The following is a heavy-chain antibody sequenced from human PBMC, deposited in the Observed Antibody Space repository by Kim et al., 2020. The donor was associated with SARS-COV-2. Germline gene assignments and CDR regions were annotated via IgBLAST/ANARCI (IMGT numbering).Heavy chain of an antibody. V-gene: IGHV4-4*07. Sequence: SETLSLTCNVSGGSIFNYYWSWIRQPAGKGLEWIGRMYASGSADYNPALERRVAISVDTSKSQFFLKVDSLTAADTAVYYCGSGSGTDSDFVAHWGQGILLTVSS. CDR1: GGSIFNYY. CDR3: GSGSGTDSDFVAH. J-gene: IGHJ1*01. CDR2: MYASGSA. D-gene: IGHD3-10*01.